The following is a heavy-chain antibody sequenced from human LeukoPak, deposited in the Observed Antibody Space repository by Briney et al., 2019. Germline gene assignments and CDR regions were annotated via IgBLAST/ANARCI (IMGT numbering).Heavy chain of an antibody. J-gene: IGHJ6*03. V-gene: IGHV3-48*03. CDR1: GFTFSSYE. Sequence: GGSLRLSCAASGFTFSSYEMNWVRQAPGKGLEWVSYISSSGSTIYYADSVKGRFTISRDNAKNSLYLQMNSLRAEDTAVYYCARDPNSGSYFNYYYMDVWGKGTTVTVSS. CDR2: ISSSGSTI. CDR3: ARDPNSGSYFNYYYMDV. D-gene: IGHD1-26*01.